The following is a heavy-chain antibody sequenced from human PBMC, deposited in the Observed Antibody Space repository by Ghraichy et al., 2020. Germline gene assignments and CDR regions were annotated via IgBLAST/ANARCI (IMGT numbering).Heavy chain of an antibody. CDR1: GFTFSSYW. CDR2: IKQDGSEK. D-gene: IGHD3-3*01. Sequence: GESLNISCAASGFTFSSYWMSWVRQAPGKGLEWVANIKQDGSEKYYVDSVKGRFTISRDNAKNSLYLQMNSLRAEDTAVYYCAADNFWSASELDAFDIWGQGTMVTVSS. V-gene: IGHV3-7*01. J-gene: IGHJ3*02. CDR3: AADNFWSASELDAFDI.